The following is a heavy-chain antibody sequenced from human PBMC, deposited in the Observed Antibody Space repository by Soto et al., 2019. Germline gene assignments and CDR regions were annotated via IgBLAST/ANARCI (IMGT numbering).Heavy chain of an antibody. CDR2: ITSDGSST. J-gene: IGHJ6*02. Sequence: EVQLVESGGGLVQPGGSLRLSCAASGFTFSSYWMHWVRQAPGKGLVWVSRITSDGSSTSYADSVKGRFTISRDNAKNTLYLQMNSLRAEDTAVYYCARCRDDFWSANLAGYYGMDVWGQGTTVTVSS. V-gene: IGHV3-74*01. CDR3: ARCRDDFWSANLAGYYGMDV. D-gene: IGHD3-3*01. CDR1: GFTFSSYW.